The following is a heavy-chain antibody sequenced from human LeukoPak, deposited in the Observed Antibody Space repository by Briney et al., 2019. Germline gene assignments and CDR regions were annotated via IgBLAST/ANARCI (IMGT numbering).Heavy chain of an antibody. D-gene: IGHD4-17*01. CDR2: ISGSGGST. CDR1: GFTFSSYA. Sequence: GGSLRLSCAASGFTFSSYAMSWVRQAPGKGVEWVSAISGSGGSTYYEVSVKGRFTISRDNSKNTLYLQMNSLRAEDTAVYYCAKDSPYGDYLLDVWGQGTTVTVSS. CDR3: AKDSPYGDYLLDV. J-gene: IGHJ6*02. V-gene: IGHV3-23*01.